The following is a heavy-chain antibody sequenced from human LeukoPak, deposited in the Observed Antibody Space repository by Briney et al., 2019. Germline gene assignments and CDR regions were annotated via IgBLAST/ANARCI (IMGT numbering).Heavy chain of an antibody. CDR3: ARGLTGTMVRGATRWGIDP. J-gene: IGHJ5*02. CDR1: GGSFSGYY. V-gene: IGHV4-34*01. Sequence: SETLSLTCAVYGGSFSGYYWSWIRQPPGKGLEWIGEINHSGSTNYNPSLKSRVTISVDTSKNQFSLKLSSVTAADTAVYYCARGLTGTMVRGATRWGIDPWGQGTLVTVSS. CDR2: INHSGST. D-gene: IGHD3-10*01.